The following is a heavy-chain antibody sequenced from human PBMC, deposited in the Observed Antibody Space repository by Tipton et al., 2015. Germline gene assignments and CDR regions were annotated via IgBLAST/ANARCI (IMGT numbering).Heavy chain of an antibody. Sequence: SLRLSCAASGFSFSSYAMSWVRQAPGKGLEWVSAISGGGTSTYYADSVKGRFTISRDNSKNTLYLQMNSLRAEDTAVYYCARDRRFYGMDVWGQGTTVTVSS. CDR2: ISGGGTST. CDR1: GFSFSSYA. V-gene: IGHV3-23*01. CDR3: ARDRRFYGMDV. D-gene: IGHD3-16*01. J-gene: IGHJ6*02.